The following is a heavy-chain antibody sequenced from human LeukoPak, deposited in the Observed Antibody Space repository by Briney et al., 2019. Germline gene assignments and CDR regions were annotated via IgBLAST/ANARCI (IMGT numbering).Heavy chain of an antibody. CDR3: ARDHDFWSGYFYY. Sequence: AASVKVSCKASGYAFTGYYMHWVRQAPGQGLEWMGWINPNSGGTNYAQKFQGRVTMTRDTSISTAYMELSRLRSDDTAVYYCARDHDFWSGYFYYWGQGTLVTVSS. V-gene: IGHV1-2*02. CDR1: GYAFTGYY. CDR2: INPNSGGT. D-gene: IGHD3-3*01. J-gene: IGHJ4*02.